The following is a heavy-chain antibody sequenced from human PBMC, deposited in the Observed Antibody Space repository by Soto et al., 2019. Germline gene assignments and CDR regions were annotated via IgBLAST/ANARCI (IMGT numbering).Heavy chain of an antibody. V-gene: IGHV4-59*01. CDR2: IYYSGST. J-gene: IGHJ4*02. CDR1: GGSISSYY. D-gene: IGHD5-12*01. Sequence: QVQLQESGPGLVKPSETLSLMCTVSGGSISSYYWSWIRQPPGKGLEWIGYIYYSGSTNYNPSLKRRVTISVDTSKHQFSLKLSSVTAADTAVYYCARERRDGYKHYFDYWGQGTLVTVSS. CDR3: ARERRDGYKHYFDY.